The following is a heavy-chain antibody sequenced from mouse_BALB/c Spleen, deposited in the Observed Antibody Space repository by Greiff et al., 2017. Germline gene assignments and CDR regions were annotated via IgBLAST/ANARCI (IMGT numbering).Heavy chain of an antibody. D-gene: IGHD2-2*01. CDR3: ARGGEWLRGYFDY. V-gene: IGHV3-2*02. J-gene: IGHJ2*01. Sequence: EVKLQESGPGLVKPSQSLSLTCTVTGYSITSDYAWNWIRQFPGNKLEWMGYISYSGSTSYNPSLKSRISITRDTSKNQFFLQLNSVTTEDTATYYCARGGEWLRGYFDYWGQGTTLTVSS. CDR2: ISYSGST. CDR1: GYSITSDYA.